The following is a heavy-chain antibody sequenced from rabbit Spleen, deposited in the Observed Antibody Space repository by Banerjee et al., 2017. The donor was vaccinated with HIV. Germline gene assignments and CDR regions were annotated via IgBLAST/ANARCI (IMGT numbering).Heavy chain of an antibody. CDR2: IYTAISGRT. Sequence: LEESGGGLVQPEGSLALTCTASGFSFSSSYWICWVRQAPGKGLEWIACIYTAISGRTYYASWAKGRFTISKTSSTTVTLQMTSLTATDTATYFCAREKGDSGAYDYDLWGPGTLVPV. CDR1: GFSFSSSYW. V-gene: IGHV1S45*01. J-gene: IGHJ4*01. CDR3: AREKGDSGAYDYDL. D-gene: IGHD6-1*01.